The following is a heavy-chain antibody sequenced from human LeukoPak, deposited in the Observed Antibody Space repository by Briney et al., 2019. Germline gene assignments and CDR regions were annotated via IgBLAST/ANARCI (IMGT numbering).Heavy chain of an antibody. CDR2: IYYSGST. CDR1: GGSISSYY. Sequence: SETLSLTCAVSGGSISSYYWSWIRQPPGKGLEWIGYIYYSGSTNYNPSLKSRVTISVDTSKNQFSLKLSSVTAADTAVYYCARVWDGYKYDYWGQGTLVTVSS. J-gene: IGHJ4*02. V-gene: IGHV4-59*01. D-gene: IGHD5-24*01. CDR3: ARVWDGYKYDY.